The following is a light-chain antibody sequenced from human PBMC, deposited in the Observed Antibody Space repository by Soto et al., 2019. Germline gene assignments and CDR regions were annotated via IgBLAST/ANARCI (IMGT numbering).Light chain of an antibody. V-gene: IGKV4-1*01. CDR1: QSVLYSSNNKNY. Sequence: DIVMTQSPDSLAVCLGERATINCKSSQSVLYSSNNKNYLAWYQRKPGQPPKLLIYWASTRESGVPDRFSGSGSGTDFTLTISSLQAEDVAVYYCQQYYTTPPWTFGLGTKVEIK. CDR3: QQYYTTPPWT. J-gene: IGKJ1*01. CDR2: WAS.